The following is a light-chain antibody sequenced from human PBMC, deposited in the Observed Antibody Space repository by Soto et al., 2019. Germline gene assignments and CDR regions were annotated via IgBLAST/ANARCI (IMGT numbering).Light chain of an antibody. J-gene: IGKJ4*01. CDR2: AAS. CDR3: QQTNMFPLT. Sequence: IQMTQSPSFVSASVGDRVTITCRASRDISSWLAWSQQKPGEAPKLLIYAASSLQGGVPSRFSGSGSGRDFTLTISSLQPEDFGTYYCQQTNMFPLTFGGGTKVDIK. CDR1: RDISSW. V-gene: IGKV1-12*01.